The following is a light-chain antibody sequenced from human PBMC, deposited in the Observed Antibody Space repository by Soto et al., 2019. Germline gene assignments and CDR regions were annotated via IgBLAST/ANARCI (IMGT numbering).Light chain of an antibody. J-gene: IGKJ1*01. Sequence: DIQMTQSPSTLSASVGDRVTITCRASQSISDWMAWYQQKPGKAPNLLIYRASNLESGVPSRFSGSGSGTEFTLTISSLQPDDFATYYCQQYHGWTFGQGTKVDI. CDR3: QQYHGWT. V-gene: IGKV1-5*03. CDR2: RAS. CDR1: QSISDW.